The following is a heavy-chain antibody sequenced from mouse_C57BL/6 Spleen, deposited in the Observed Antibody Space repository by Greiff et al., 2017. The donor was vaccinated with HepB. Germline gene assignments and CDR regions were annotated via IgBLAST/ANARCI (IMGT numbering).Heavy chain of an antibody. D-gene: IGHD2-4*01. CDR2: IYPGSGST. Sequence: VKLQQPGAELVKPGASVKMSCKASGYTFTSYWITWVKQRPGQGLEWIGDIYPGSGSTNYNEKFKSKATLTVDTSSSTAYMQLSSLTSEDSAVYYCARSDDYDDGYFDYWGQGTTLTVSS. CDR3: ARSDDYDDGYFDY. CDR1: GYTFTSYW. J-gene: IGHJ2*01. V-gene: IGHV1-55*01.